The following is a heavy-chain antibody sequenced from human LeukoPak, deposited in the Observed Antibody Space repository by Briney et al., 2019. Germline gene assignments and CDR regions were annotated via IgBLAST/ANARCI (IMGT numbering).Heavy chain of an antibody. Sequence: SGTLSLTCAVSGGSISSNWWSWVRQPRGKGLEWIGEIDHSGSTNYNPSHKSRVTISVDTSKNQFSLKLSSVTAADTAVYYCARGKGIIDYCGQGTLVTVSS. J-gene: IGHJ4*02. CDR2: IDHSGST. V-gene: IGHV4-4*02. CDR1: GGSISSNW. CDR3: ARGKGIIDY.